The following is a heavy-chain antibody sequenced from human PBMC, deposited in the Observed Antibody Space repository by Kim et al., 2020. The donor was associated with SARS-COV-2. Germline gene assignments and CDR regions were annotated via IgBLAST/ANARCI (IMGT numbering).Heavy chain of an antibody. D-gene: IGHD3-10*01. CDR3: ARDGSGSYYNTNWFDP. CDR2: IYHSGST. V-gene: IGHV4-38-2*02. Sequence: SETLSLTCTVSGYSISSGYYWGWIRQPPGKGLEWIGSIYHSGSTYYNPSLKSRVTISVDTSKNQFSLKLSSVTAADTAVYYCARDGSGSYYNTNWFDPWGQGTLVTVSS. CDR1: GYSISSGYY. J-gene: IGHJ5*02.